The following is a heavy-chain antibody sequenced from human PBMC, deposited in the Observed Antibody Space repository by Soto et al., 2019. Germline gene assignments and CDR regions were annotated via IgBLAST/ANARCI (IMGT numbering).Heavy chain of an antibody. CDR3: ARIVVVPAATIYYYYGMEV. Sequence: SETLSLTCAVYGGSFSGYYWSWIRQPPGKGLEWIGEINHSGSTNYNPSLKSRVTISVDTSKNQFSLKLSSVTAADTAVYYCARIVVVPAATIYYYYGMEVWGQGTTGTVSS. J-gene: IGHJ6*02. CDR1: GGSFSGYY. D-gene: IGHD2-2*01. V-gene: IGHV4-34*01. CDR2: INHSGST.